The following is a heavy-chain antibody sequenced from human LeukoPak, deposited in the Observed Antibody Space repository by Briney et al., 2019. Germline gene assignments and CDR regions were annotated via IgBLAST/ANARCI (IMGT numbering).Heavy chain of an antibody. D-gene: IGHD2-15*01. CDR1: GFTFSSYW. Sequence: PGGSLRLSCAASGFTFSSYWMSWVRQAPGKGLEWVSVIYSGGSTYYADSVKGRFTISRDNSKNTLYLQMNSLRAEDTAVYYCARNTRVATQNFDYWGQGTLVTVSS. V-gene: IGHV3-53*01. CDR3: ARNTRVATQNFDY. CDR2: IYSGGST. J-gene: IGHJ4*02.